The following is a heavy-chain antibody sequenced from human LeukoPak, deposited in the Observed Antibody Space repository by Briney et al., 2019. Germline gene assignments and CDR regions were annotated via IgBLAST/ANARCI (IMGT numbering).Heavy chain of an antibody. CDR1: GFTLSSYG. Sequence: GGSLRLSCAASGFTLSSYGMHWVRQAPGKGLEWVAVISYDGSNKYYADSVKGRFTISRDNSKNTLYLQMNSLRAEDTAVYYCAKDYSKSYYYYGMDVWGQGTTVTVSS. CDR3: AKDYSKSYYYYGMDV. D-gene: IGHD4-11*01. CDR2: ISYDGSNK. V-gene: IGHV3-30*18. J-gene: IGHJ6*02.